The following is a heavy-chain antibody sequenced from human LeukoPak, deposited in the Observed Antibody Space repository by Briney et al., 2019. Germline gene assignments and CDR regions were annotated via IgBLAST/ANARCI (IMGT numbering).Heavy chain of an antibody. CDR2: INGDGSGA. V-gene: IGHV3-74*01. Sequence: GGSLRLSCVGSGFNFSESSLHWVRQNPGKGLIWVSRINGDGSGAAYAYSVKGRLTVSRDNAKNTISSEVNSLRVEDTGIYYCARDGTYCGGECFWAWGQGAQVTVSS. D-gene: IGHD2-21*01. CDR1: GFNFSESS. J-gene: IGHJ5*02. CDR3: ARDGTYCGGECFWA.